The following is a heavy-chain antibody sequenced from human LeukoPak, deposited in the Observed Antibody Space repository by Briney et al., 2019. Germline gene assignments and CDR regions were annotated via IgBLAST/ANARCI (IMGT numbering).Heavy chain of an antibody. V-gene: IGHV3-30*02. CDR2: IKYDGSNK. CDR3: AKGTGYCGGGSCAIDT. CDR1: GFSFSSYG. J-gene: IGHJ5*02. Sequence: PGGSLRLSCAASGFSFSSYGMYWVRQAPGKGREWVAFIKYDGSNKEYVDSVKGRFSTSRDNSKNTLFLQMNTLRDEDTAVYYCAKGTGYCGGGSCAIDTWGQGAQVTVSS. D-gene: IGHD2-15*01.